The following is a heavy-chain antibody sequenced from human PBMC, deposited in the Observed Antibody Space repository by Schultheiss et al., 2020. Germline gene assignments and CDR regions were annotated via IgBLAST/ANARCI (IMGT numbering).Heavy chain of an antibody. D-gene: IGHD4-17*01. Sequence: SCAVSGGSISSGGYSWSWIRQPPGKGLEWIGYIYYSGSTYYNPSLKSRVTISVDTSKNQFSLKLSSVTAADTAVYYCARRNGDDAFDIWGQGTMVTVSS. J-gene: IGHJ3*02. CDR1: GGSISSGGYS. CDR2: IYYSGST. CDR3: ARRNGDDAFDI. V-gene: IGHV4-30-4*07.